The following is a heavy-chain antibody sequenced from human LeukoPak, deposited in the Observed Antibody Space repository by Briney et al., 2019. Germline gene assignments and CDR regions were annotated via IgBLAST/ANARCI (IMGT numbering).Heavy chain of an antibody. CDR3: AKDIGERGYSVH. CDR1: GFTFDDYV. V-gene: IGHV3-43*02. D-gene: IGHD5/OR15-5a*01. CDR2: ISGDGSST. Sequence: GGSLRLSCAASGFTFDDYVMHWVRQPPGKGLEWVSLISGDGSSTYYADSVRGRFTISRHNSKNSLYLQMNSLRTEDTAFYYCAKDIGERGYSVHWGQGTLVTVSS. J-gene: IGHJ4*02.